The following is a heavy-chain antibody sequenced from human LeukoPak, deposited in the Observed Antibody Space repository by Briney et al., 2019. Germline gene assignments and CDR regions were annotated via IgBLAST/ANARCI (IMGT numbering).Heavy chain of an antibody. V-gene: IGHV3-53*01. J-gene: IGHJ5*02. CDR2: IYSGGRT. Sequence: GGSLRLSCAASGFTVSSNYMSWVRQAPGKGLEWVSVIYSGGRTYYADSVKGRFTISRDNSKNTPYLQMNSLRAEDTAVYYCARGEYNWNDLHLWGQGTLVTVSS. D-gene: IGHD1-20*01. CDR1: GFTVSSNY. CDR3: ARGEYNWNDLHL.